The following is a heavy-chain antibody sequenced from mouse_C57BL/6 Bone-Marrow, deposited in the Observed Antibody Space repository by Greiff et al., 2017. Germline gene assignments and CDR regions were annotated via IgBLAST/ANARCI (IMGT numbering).Heavy chain of an antibody. Sequence: QVQLQQSGAELVRPGTSVKVSCKASGYAFTNYLIEWVKQRPGQGLEWIGVINPGSGGTNYNEKFKGKATLTADKSSSTAYMQLSSLTSEDSAVYFCARWGYYGNHYYAMDYWGQGTSVTVSS. D-gene: IGHD2-1*01. CDR1: GYAFTNYL. CDR2: INPGSGGT. J-gene: IGHJ4*01. V-gene: IGHV1-54*01. CDR3: ARWGYYGNHYYAMDY.